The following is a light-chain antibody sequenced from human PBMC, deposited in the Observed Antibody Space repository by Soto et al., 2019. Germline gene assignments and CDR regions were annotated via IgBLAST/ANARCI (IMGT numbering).Light chain of an antibody. Sequence: DIQLTQSPSFLSASVGDRVTITCRASQGISSYLAWYQQEPGKAPKLLIYAASTLRSGVPSRFSGSGSGTEFTLTISSLQPEDVATYYCQQVNSYPWTFGQGTKVEIK. CDR1: QGISSY. CDR3: QQVNSYPWT. V-gene: IGKV1-9*01. CDR2: AAS. J-gene: IGKJ1*01.